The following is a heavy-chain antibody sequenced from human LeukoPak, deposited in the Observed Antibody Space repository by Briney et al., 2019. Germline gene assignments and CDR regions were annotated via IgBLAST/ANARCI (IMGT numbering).Heavy chain of an antibody. CDR3: ARTHGDYYYYYYMDV. D-gene: IGHD4-17*01. CDR2: IYYSGST. CDR1: GGSISSSSHY. J-gene: IGHJ6*03. V-gene: IGHV4-39*07. Sequence: SETLFLTCTVSGGSISSSSHYWGWIRQPPGKGLEWIGTIYYSGSTYYNPSLKSRVTILVDTSKNQFSLKLSSVTAADTAVYYCARTHGDYYYYYYMDVWGKGTTVTVSS.